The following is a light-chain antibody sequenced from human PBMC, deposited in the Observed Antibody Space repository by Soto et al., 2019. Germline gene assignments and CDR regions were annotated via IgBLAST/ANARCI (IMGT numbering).Light chain of an antibody. CDR2: KAS. J-gene: IGKJ1*01. V-gene: IGKV1-5*03. CDR1: QSISSW. Sequence: DIQMTQSPSTLSASVGDRVTITCRARQSISSWLAWYQQKPGKAPKLLIYKASSLESGVPSRFSVSGSGTEYTLTISSLQPDDFATYYCQQYNSYPRTFGQGTKVEVK. CDR3: QQYNSYPRT.